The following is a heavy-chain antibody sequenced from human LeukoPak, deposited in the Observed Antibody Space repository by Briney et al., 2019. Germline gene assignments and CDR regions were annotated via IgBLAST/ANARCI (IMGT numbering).Heavy chain of an antibody. Sequence: SETLSLTCTVSGGSISSSSYYWGWIRPPSGKGLEWIGSIYYSGSTYYNPSLKSRVTISVDTSKSQFSLKLSSVTAADTAVYYCGSHLWFGSRYYYYYYMDVWGKGTTVTVSS. CDR3: GSHLWFGSRYYYYYYMDV. D-gene: IGHD3-10*01. J-gene: IGHJ6*03. CDR1: GGSISSSSYY. V-gene: IGHV4-39*01. CDR2: IYYSGST.